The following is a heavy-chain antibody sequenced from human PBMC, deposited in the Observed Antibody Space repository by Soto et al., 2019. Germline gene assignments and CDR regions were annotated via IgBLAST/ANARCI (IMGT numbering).Heavy chain of an antibody. CDR2: IYYSGST. CDR3: ARWVKSPRIFGVVTHSYGMDV. D-gene: IGHD3-3*01. CDR1: GGSISSYD. V-gene: IGHV4-59*07. J-gene: IGHJ6*01. Sequence: SDTLYLACTVSGGSISSYDWIWIRQPPGKGLEWIGYIYYSGSTNYNPSLKSRVTISVDTSKNQFSLKLSSVTAADTAVYYCARWVKSPRIFGVVTHSYGMDVWGQGTTVTVSS.